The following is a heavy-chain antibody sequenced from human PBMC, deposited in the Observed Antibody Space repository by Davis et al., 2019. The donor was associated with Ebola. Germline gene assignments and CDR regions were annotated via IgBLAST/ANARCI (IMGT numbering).Heavy chain of an antibody. CDR3: VRGRYYYDSRGYDSDHAFRI. D-gene: IGHD3-22*01. V-gene: IGHV5-51*01. CDR2: IYPTDSDT. J-gene: IGHJ3*02. Sequence: GESLKISCKGSGYKFSSYWIGWVRLMPGKGLEWMGLIYPTDSDTRYSPSFQGQVTISADKSISTAYVQWTSLKASDTAMYYCVRGRYYYDSRGYDSDHAFRIWGQGTMVTVSS. CDR1: GYKFSSYW.